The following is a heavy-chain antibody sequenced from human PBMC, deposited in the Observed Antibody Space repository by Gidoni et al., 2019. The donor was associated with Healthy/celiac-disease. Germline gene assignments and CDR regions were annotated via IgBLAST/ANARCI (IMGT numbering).Heavy chain of an antibody. J-gene: IGHJ3*02. V-gene: IGHV4-34*01. D-gene: IGHD5-18*01. CDR1: GGSFSGYY. CDR3: ARAQIWLHRAAFDI. Sequence: QVQLQQWGAGLLKPSETLSLTCAVYGGSFSGYYWSGIRQPTGKGLEWIGEINHSGSTNYNPSLKRRVTISVDTSNHQFSLKLSSVTAADTAVYYCARAQIWLHRAAFDIWGQGTIVTVSS. CDR2: INHSGST.